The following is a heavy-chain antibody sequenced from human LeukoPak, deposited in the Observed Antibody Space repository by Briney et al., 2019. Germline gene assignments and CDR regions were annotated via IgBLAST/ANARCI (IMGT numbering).Heavy chain of an antibody. V-gene: IGHV4-61*01. CDR2: IYYSGST. CDR3: ARSSGSYSGFFDY. J-gene: IGHJ4*02. Sequence: PSETLSLTCTVSGGSISSSSYYWSWIRQPPGKGLEWIGYIYYSGSTNYNPSLKSRVTISVDTSKNQFSLKLSSVTAADTAVYYCARSSGSYSGFFDYWGQGTLVTVSS. D-gene: IGHD1-26*01. CDR1: GGSISSSSYY.